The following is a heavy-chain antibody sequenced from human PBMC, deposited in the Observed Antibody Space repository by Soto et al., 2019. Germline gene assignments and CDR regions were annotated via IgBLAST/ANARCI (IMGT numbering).Heavy chain of an antibody. CDR2: IYHSGST. J-gene: IGHJ4*02. CDR3: ARGEVVALGY. V-gene: IGHV4-30-2*01. CDR1: GGSISSGGSS. D-gene: IGHD2-15*01. Sequence: PSETLSLTCAVSGGSISSGGSSWSWIRQPPGKGLEWIGYIYHSGSTYYNPSLKSRVTILLDRSKNQFSLKLSSVTAADTAVYYCARGEVVALGYWGQGTLVTV.